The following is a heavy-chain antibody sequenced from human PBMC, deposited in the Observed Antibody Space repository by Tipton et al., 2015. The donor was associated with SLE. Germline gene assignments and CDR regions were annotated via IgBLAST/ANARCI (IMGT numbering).Heavy chain of an antibody. J-gene: IGHJ2*01. V-gene: IGHV4-34*01. D-gene: IGHD6-13*01. CDR3: ARGDGIAAAGLRGRYFNL. CDR1: GGSFSGYY. Sequence: TLSLTCAVYGGSFSGYYWSWIRQPPGKGLEWIGEINHSGSTNYNPSLKGRVTISVDTSKNQFSLKLSSVTAADTAVYYCARGDGIAAAGLRGRYFNLWGRGTLVTVSS. CDR2: INHSGST.